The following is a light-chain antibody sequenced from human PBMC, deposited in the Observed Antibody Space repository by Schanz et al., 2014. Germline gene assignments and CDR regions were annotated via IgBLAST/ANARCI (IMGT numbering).Light chain of an antibody. J-gene: IGLJ3*02. CDR3: CSYAGSYNFWV. CDR1: SSNIGSNY. V-gene: IGLV1-47*01. CDR2: RNN. Sequence: QSVLTQPPSASGTPGQRVTISCSGSSSNIGSNYVYWYQQLPGTAPKLLIYRNNQRPSGVPDRFSGSKSGTSASLAISGLRSEDESDYYCCSYAGSYNFWVFGGGTKLTVL.